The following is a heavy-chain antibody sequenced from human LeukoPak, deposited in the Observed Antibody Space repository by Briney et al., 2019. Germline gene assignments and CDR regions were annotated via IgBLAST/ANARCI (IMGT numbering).Heavy chain of an antibody. CDR3: ARDTLTNY. D-gene: IGHD3-9*01. Sequence: GGSLRLSCVVSGFTFRSYAMYWVRQAPGKGLVWVSRINSDGNSTRYADSVKGRFTISRDNAKNTLYLQMNSLRAEDTAVYYCARDTLTNYWGQGTLVTVSS. J-gene: IGHJ4*02. CDR1: GFTFRSYA. V-gene: IGHV3-74*01. CDR2: INSDGNST.